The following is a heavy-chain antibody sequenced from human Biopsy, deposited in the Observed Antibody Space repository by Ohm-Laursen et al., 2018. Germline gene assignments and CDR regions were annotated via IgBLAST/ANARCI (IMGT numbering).Heavy chain of an antibody. V-gene: IGHV4-39*01. Sequence: SETLSLTCTVSGGSISSSTTYYWAWLRQPPGKGLEWIGSIYNTETTLYNPSLKSRVTISVDTSTNQFSLKVSSVTAADTALYFCARHPTGFWFDPWGHGTLVTVSS. CDR2: IYNTETT. CDR3: ARHPTGFWFDP. CDR1: GGSISSSTTYY. J-gene: IGHJ5*02.